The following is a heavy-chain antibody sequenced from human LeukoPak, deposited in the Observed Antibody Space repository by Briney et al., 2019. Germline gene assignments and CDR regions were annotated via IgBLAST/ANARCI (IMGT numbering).Heavy chain of an antibody. D-gene: IGHD1-26*01. Sequence: ASVKVSCKASGGTFSRYAISWVRQAPGQGLEWMGRIIPIFGTANYAQKFQGRVTITKDESTSTAYMELSSLRSEDTAVYYCARDLSGSYLDYWGQGTLVTVSS. J-gene: IGHJ4*02. CDR2: IIPIFGTA. V-gene: IGHV1-69*05. CDR1: GGTFSRYA. CDR3: ARDLSGSYLDY.